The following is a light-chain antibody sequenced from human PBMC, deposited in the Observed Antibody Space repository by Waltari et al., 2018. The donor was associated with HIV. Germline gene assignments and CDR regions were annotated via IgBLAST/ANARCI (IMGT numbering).Light chain of an antibody. CDR2: GKD. CDR1: SLKTYY. CDR3: NSRDTGGGHFVI. V-gene: IGLV3-19*01. J-gene: IGLJ2*01. Sequence: SSGLTQDPVVFVTLGQTVTMKCQGDSLKTYYASWYQGRPGHVPVVAFFGKDKRPSGIPDRFSASTSGDTATLTINAVQAEDEADYYCNSRDTGGGHFVIFGGGTKLTVL.